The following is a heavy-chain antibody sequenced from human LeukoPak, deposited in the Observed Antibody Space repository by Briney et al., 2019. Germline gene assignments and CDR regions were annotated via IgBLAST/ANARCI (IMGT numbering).Heavy chain of an antibody. CDR2: INPSGGST. D-gene: IGHD3-22*01. CDR3: AREGNKNYYDSSGYHFDS. V-gene: IGHV1-46*01. Sequence: GASVKVSCKASGYTFTRYYMHWVRQAPGQGLEWMGIINPSGGSTRYAQKFQGRVTMTRDTSTSTVYMELSSLRSEDTAVYYCAREGNKNYYDSSGYHFDSWGQGTLVTVSS. CDR1: GYTFTRYY. J-gene: IGHJ4*02.